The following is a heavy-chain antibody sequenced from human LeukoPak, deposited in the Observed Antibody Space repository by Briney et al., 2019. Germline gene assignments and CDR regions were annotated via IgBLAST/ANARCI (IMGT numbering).Heavy chain of an antibody. V-gene: IGHV3-7*01. CDR3: ARDTIPELELRDSNERNWFDP. J-gene: IGHJ5*02. Sequence: PGGSLRLSCAASGFTFSSYWMSWVRQAPGKGLEWVANIKQDGSEKYYVDSVKGRFAISRDNAKNSLYLQMNSLRAEDTAVYYCARDTIPELELRDSNERNWFDPWGQGTLVTVSS. D-gene: IGHD1-7*01. CDR1: GFTFSSYW. CDR2: IKQDGSEK.